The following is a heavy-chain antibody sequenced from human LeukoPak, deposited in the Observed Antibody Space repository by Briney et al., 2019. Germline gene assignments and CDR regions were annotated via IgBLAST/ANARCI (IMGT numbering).Heavy chain of an antibody. D-gene: IGHD6-13*01. CDR2: INPNSGGT. CDR3: AREQTAGYYYYMDV. Sequence: ASVKVSCKASGYTFTGYYMHWVRQAPGQGLGLMGWINPNSGGTNYAQKFQGRVTMTRDTSISTAYMELSRLRSDDTAVYYCAREQTAGYYYYMDVWGKGTTVTVSS. J-gene: IGHJ6*03. V-gene: IGHV1-2*02. CDR1: GYTFTGYY.